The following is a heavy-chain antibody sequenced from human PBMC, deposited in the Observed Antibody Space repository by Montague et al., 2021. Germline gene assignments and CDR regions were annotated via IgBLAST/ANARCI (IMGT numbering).Heavy chain of an antibody. CDR2: IGASGDNT. CDR3: AKDHFSGGSYGGSGDIDV. D-gene: IGHD2-15*01. J-gene: IGHJ6*03. V-gene: IGHV3-23*01. Sequence: SLRLSCAASGFTLSSYAMGWVRQAPGKGLEWVSAIGASGDNTYYAESVKGRFTISRDISKNTLYLQMNSLGAEDTALYYCAKDHFSGGSYGGSGDIDVWGKGTTVTVSS. CDR1: GFTLSSYA.